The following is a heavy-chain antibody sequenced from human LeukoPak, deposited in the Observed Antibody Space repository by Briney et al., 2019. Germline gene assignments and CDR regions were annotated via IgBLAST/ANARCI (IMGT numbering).Heavy chain of an antibody. Sequence: GGSLRLSCAASGFTFASYAMSWVRQAPGKGLEWVSAFSGSGGSTYYADSVKGRFTISRDNSKNTLYLQMNSLRAEGTAVYYCAKISATVTTIPPDYWGQGTLVTVSS. J-gene: IGHJ4*02. CDR1: GFTFASYA. V-gene: IGHV3-23*01. CDR2: FSGSGGST. D-gene: IGHD4-17*01. CDR3: AKISATVTTIPPDY.